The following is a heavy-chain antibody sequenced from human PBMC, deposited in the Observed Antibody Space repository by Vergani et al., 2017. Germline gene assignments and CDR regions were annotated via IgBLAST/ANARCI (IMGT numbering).Heavy chain of an antibody. D-gene: IGHD6-19*01. CDR2: ISSSSSYI. V-gene: IGHV3-21*01. Sequence: EVQLVESGGGLVKPGGSLRLSCAASGFTFSSYSMNWVRQAPGKGLEWVSSISSSSSYIYYADSVKGRFTIARDNAKNSLYLKMNSLRAEDTAVYYCARDPLTYSRGWFYYWGQGSLVTVSS. CDR3: ARDPLTYSRGWFYY. CDR1: GFTFSSYS. J-gene: IGHJ4*02.